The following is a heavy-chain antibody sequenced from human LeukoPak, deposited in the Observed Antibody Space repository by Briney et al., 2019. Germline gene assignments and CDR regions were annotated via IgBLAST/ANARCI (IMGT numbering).Heavy chain of an antibody. CDR1: GGSFSGYY. D-gene: IGHD6-13*01. J-gene: IGHJ3*02. CDR3: ARGYSSSWYEDAFDI. Sequence: SETLSLTCAVYGGSFSGYYWSWIRQPPGKGLEWIGEINHSGSTNYNPSLKSRVTISVDTSKNQFSLKLSSMTAADTAVYYCARGYSSSWYEDAFDIWGQGTMVTVSS. CDR2: INHSGST. V-gene: IGHV4-34*01.